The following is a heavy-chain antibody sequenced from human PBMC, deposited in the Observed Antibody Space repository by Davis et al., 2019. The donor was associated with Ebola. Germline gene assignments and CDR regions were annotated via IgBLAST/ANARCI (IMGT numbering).Heavy chain of an antibody. CDR2: IYPGDSDT. J-gene: IGHJ6*02. CDR3: SRWGRLSYYGTEV. V-gene: IGHV5-51*01. CDR1: GYSFTSYW. D-gene: IGHD3-16*01. Sequence: GGSLSLSCQGSGYSFTSYWIGWVRQMPGKGLEWMGIIYPGDSDTRYSPSFQGQVTISADKSISTAYLQWSSLKASDTAMYYCSRWGRLSYYGTEVWGQGTTVTVSS.